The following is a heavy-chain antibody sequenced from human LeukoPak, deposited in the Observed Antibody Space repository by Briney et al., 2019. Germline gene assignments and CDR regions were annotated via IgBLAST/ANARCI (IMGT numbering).Heavy chain of an antibody. V-gene: IGHV3-43*02. D-gene: IGHD6-19*01. CDR3: ARESERSGWYDY. Sequence: GGSLRLSCVASGFTFSRYAMSWVRQAPGKGLEWVSLISGDGGSTFYADSVKGRFTISRDNSKNSLYLQMSSLRSEDTALYYCARESERSGWYDYWGQGTLVTVSS. CDR2: ISGDGGST. J-gene: IGHJ4*02. CDR1: GFTFSRYA.